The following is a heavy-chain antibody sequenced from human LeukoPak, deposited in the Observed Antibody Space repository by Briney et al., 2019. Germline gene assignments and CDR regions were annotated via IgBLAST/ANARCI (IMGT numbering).Heavy chain of an antibody. Sequence: SVKVSCKASGGTFSSYAISWVRQAPGQGLEWMGGIIPIFGTANYAQKFQGRVTITTDESTSTAYMGLSSLRSEDTAVYYCARGFSFYSSSSFDYWGQGTLVTVSS. CDR2: IIPIFGTA. V-gene: IGHV1-69*05. CDR1: GGTFSSYA. J-gene: IGHJ4*02. CDR3: ARGFSFYSSSSFDY. D-gene: IGHD6-6*01.